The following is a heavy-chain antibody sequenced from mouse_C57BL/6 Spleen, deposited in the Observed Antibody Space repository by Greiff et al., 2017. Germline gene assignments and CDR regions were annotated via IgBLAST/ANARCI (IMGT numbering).Heavy chain of an antibody. V-gene: IGHV1-64*01. CDR3: ARGGVGLYYFDD. J-gene: IGHJ2*01. CDR2: IHPNRGST. CDR1: GYTFTSYW. D-gene: IGHD6-1*01. Sequence: QVQLQQPGAELVKPGASVKLSCKASGYTFTSYWMHWVKQRPGQGLEWIGMIHPNRGSTNYNEKFKSQATLTVDKSSSTAYMQLSSLTSEDSAVDYCARGGVGLYYFDDWGQGTTLTVSS.